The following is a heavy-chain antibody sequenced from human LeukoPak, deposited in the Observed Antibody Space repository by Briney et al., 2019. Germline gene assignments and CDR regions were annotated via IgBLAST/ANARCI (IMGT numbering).Heavy chain of an antibody. CDR1: GFPFSSYS. V-gene: IGHV3-7*03. Sequence: GGSLRLSCAASGFPFSSYSMTWVRQAPGKGLEWVANIKPDGTTKFYVDSVRGRFTISRDNALNSLYLQMNSLRAEDTAIYYCARSIPYGTTWYGRSDYWGQGTLVTVSS. CDR3: ARSIPYGTTWYGRSDY. D-gene: IGHD6-13*01. J-gene: IGHJ4*02. CDR2: IKPDGTTK.